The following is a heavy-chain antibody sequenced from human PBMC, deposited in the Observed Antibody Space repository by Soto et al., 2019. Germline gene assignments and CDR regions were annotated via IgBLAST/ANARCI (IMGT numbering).Heavy chain of an antibody. J-gene: IGHJ4*02. CDR1: GYTFTSYY. D-gene: IGHD2-2*01. Sequence: QVQLVQSGAEVKKPGASVKVSCKASGYTFTSYYMHWVRQAPGQGLEWMGIINPSGGSTSYAQKFQGRVTMTRDTSTSTVYMELCSLRSEDTAVYYCARDIVVVPAATGLDYWGQGTLVTVSS. V-gene: IGHV1-46*03. CDR2: INPSGGST. CDR3: ARDIVVVPAATGLDY.